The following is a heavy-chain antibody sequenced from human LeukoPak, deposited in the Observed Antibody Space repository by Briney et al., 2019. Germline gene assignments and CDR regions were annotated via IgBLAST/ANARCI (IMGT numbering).Heavy chain of an antibody. J-gene: IGHJ4*02. CDR3: ARLAVAYFAS. CDR1: GFTVSNSY. V-gene: IGHV3-66*04. Sequence: GGSLRLSCAASGFTVSNSYMGWVRLAPGKGLEWVSVIYSDGRTYYPDSVKGRFTISREDSENTLYIQMSSLRAEDTAVYYCARLAVAYFASWGQGTLVTVSS. D-gene: IGHD6-19*01. CDR2: IYSDGRT.